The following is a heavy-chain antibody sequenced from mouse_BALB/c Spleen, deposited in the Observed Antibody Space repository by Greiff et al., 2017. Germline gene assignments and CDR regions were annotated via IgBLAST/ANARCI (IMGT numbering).Heavy chain of an antibody. CDR1: GFTFSSYY. V-gene: IGHV5-6-2*01. D-gene: IGHD2-1*01. Sequence: EVKLMESGGGLVKLGGSLKLSCAASGFTFSSYYMSWVRQTPEKRPELVAAINSNGGSTYYPDTVKGRFTISRDNAKNTLYLQMSSLKSEDTALYYCARHGGNYVFDYWGQGTTLTVSS. CDR2: INSNGGST. J-gene: IGHJ2*01. CDR3: ARHGGNYVFDY.